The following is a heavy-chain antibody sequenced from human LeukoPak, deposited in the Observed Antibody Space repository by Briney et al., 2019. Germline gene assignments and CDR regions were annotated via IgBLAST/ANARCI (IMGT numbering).Heavy chain of an antibody. CDR1: GGSISSYY. D-gene: IGHD6-13*01. Sequence: SETLSLTCTVSGGSISSYYWSWIRQPAGKGLEWIGRIYTSGSTNYNPSLKSRVTMSVDTSKNQFSLKLSSVTAADTAVYYCARYSSSWYLYYYYYMDVWGKGTTVTVSS. CDR2: IYTSGST. V-gene: IGHV4-4*07. CDR3: ARYSSSWYLYYYYYMDV. J-gene: IGHJ6*03.